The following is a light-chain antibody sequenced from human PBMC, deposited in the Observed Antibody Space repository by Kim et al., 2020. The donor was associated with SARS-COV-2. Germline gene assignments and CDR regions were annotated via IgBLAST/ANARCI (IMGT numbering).Light chain of an antibody. V-gene: IGKV1-17*01. Sequence: ASVENIVTIDCRARQDIRNDLGWDQQNPGRAPQRLFYGASILQSGVPTRCSGSGSGTEFTLTISSLQPEDFATYYCLQHNTYPITFGQGTRLEIK. CDR3: LQHNTYPIT. CDR2: GAS. CDR1: QDIRND. J-gene: IGKJ5*01.